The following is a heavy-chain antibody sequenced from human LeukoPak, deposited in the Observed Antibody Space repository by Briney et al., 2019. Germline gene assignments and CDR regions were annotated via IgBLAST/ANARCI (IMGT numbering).Heavy chain of an antibody. CDR2: ISSSSSYI. CDR1: GFAFSSYS. V-gene: IGHV3-21*01. D-gene: IGHD1-1*01. CDR3: ARGGAHGWNLDY. Sequence: PGGSLRLSCAASGFAFSSYSMNWVRQAPGKGLEWVSSISSSSSYIYYADSVKGRFTISRDNAKNSLYLQMNSLRAEDTAVYYCARGGAHGWNLDYWGQGTLVTVSS. J-gene: IGHJ4*02.